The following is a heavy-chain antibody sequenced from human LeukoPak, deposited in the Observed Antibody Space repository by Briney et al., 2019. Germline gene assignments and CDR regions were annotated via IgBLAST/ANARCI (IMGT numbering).Heavy chain of an antibody. V-gene: IGHV3-15*01. CDR3: TTDPLDIVVVPADPSEPKAQKTFDY. J-gene: IGHJ4*02. CDR2: IKSKTDGGTT. Sequence: GGSLRLSCAASGFTFSNAWMSWVRQAPGKGLEWVGRIKSKTDGGTTDYAAPVKGRFTISRDDSKNTLYLQMNSLKTEDTAVYYCTTDPLDIVVVPADPSEPKAQKTFDYWGQGTLVTVSS. CDR1: GFTFSNAW. D-gene: IGHD2-2*01.